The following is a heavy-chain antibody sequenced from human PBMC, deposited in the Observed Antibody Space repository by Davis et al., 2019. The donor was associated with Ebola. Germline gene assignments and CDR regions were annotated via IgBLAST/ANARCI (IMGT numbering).Heavy chain of an antibody. D-gene: IGHD1-20*01. CDR3: ATLRRTITGMDDGFDI. CDR2: IFTGDSDT. Sequence: GESLKISCKDSGNSFNSHWIGWVRQLPGKGLKWMGVIFTGDSDTRYSPSFRGQVTISADKSIKTAFLQWSSLKASDTAIYYCATLRRTITGMDDGFDIWGQGTMVTVSS. J-gene: IGHJ3*02. CDR1: GNSFNSHW. V-gene: IGHV5-51*01.